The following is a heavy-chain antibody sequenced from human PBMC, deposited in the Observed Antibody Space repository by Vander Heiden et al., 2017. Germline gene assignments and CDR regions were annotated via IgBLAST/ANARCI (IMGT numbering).Heavy chain of an antibody. J-gene: IGHJ6*02. V-gene: IGHV3-33*01. CDR1: GFTFSSYG. CDR2: IWYDGSNK. D-gene: IGHD2-2*01. Sequence: QVQLVESGGGVVQPGRSLRLSCAASGFTFSSYGMHWVRQAPGKGLEWVAVIWYDGSNKYYADAVKGRFTISRDNSKNTLYLQMNSLRVEDTAVYYCARGYCSSTSCSSYYYYYGMDVWGQGTTVTVSS. CDR3: ARGYCSSTSCSSYYYYYGMDV.